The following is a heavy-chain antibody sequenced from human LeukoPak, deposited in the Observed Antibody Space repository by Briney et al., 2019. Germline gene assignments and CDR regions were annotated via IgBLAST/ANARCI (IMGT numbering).Heavy chain of an antibody. D-gene: IGHD6-13*01. V-gene: IGHV3-9*01. CDR3: AKDMSSSWFYYFDY. CDR2: ISWNSGSI. CDR1: GFTFDDYA. J-gene: IGHJ4*02. Sequence: PGRSLRLSSAASGFTFDDYAMHWVRQALGKGLKWVSGISWNSGSIGYADSVKGRLTISRDNAKNSLYLQMNSLRAEDTALYYCAKDMSSSWFYYFDYWGQGTLVTVSS.